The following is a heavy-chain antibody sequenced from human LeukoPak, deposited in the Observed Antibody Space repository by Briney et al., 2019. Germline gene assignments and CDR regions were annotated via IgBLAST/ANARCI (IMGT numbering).Heavy chain of an antibody. J-gene: IGHJ4*02. CDR1: GSSISSYY. CDR2: IYYSGST. Sequence: SETLSLTCTVSGSSISSYYWSWIRQPPGKGLEWIGYIYYSGSTNYNPSLKSRVTISVDTSKNQFSLKLSSVTAADTAVYYCRAAGYSSSFDYWGQGTLVTVSS. CDR3: RAAGYSSSFDY. V-gene: IGHV4-59*12. D-gene: IGHD6-13*01.